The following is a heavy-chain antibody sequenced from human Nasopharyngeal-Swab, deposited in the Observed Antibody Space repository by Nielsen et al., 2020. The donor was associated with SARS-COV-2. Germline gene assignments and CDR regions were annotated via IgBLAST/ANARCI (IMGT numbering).Heavy chain of an antibody. J-gene: IGHJ4*02. CDR2: IYYSGST. V-gene: IGHV4-61*07. CDR3: ASQNFWSGYYKRDPIDY. Sequence: WIRQPPGKGLGWIGYIYYSGSTNYNPSLKSRVTISVDTSKNQFSLKLSSVTAADTAVYYCASQNFWSGYYKRDPIDYWGQGTLVTVSS. D-gene: IGHD3-3*01.